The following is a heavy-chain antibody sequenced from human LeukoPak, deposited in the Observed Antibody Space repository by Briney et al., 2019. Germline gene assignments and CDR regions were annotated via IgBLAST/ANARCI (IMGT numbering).Heavy chain of an antibody. J-gene: IGHJ5*02. CDR2: INPNSGDT. Sequence: GASVKVSCKASGYTFTGYYMHWVRQAPGQGLEWMGWINPNSGDTKYAQKFQGRVTMTRDTSISTAYMELSRLRSDDTAIYYCARAVRGVVSPSRNWFDPWGQGTLVTVSS. D-gene: IGHD3-10*01. CDR3: ARAVRGVVSPSRNWFDP. V-gene: IGHV1-2*02. CDR1: GYTFTGYY.